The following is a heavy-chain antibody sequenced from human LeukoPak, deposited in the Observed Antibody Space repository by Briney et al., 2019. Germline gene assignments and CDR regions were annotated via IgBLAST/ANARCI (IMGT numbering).Heavy chain of an antibody. Sequence: GASVKVSCKASGYTFTSYDINWVRQATGQGLEWMGWMNPNSGNTGYAQKFQGRVTMTRNTSISTAYMELSSLRSEDTAVYYCARAAGVAYYYYYYMDVWGKGTTVTVSS. CDR3: ARAAGVAYYYYYYMDV. J-gene: IGHJ6*03. CDR2: MNPNSGNT. V-gene: IGHV1-8*01. D-gene: IGHD3-10*01. CDR1: GYTFTSYD.